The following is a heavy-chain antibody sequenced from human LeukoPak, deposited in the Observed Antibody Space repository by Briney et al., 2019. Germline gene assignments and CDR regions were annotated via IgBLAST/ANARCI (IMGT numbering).Heavy chain of an antibody. V-gene: IGHV4-59*08. D-gene: IGHD2-2*01. CDR2: IYYSGST. Sequence: PSETLSLTCTVSGGSISSYYWSWIRQPPGKGLEWIGYIYYSGSTNYNPSLKSRVTISVDTSKNHFSLKLSSVTAADTAVYYCARQSGDCRSTSCLFDYWGQGTLVTVSS. J-gene: IGHJ4*02. CDR1: GGSISSYY. CDR3: ARQSGDCRSTSCLFDY.